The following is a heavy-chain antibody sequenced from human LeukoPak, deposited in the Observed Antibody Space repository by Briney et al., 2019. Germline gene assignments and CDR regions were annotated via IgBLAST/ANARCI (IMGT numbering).Heavy chain of an antibody. J-gene: IGHJ4*02. V-gene: IGHV1-18*01. Sequence: ASVKVSCKASGYTFTSYGVSWVRQAPGQGLEWMGWISAYSGHTNYAKKFQGRVTITADESTSTAYMELSSLRSEDTAVYYCARGSVTAIQFDGLDYWGQGTLVTVSS. D-gene: IGHD2-21*02. CDR1: GYTFTSYG. CDR3: ARGSVTAIQFDGLDY. CDR2: ISAYSGHT.